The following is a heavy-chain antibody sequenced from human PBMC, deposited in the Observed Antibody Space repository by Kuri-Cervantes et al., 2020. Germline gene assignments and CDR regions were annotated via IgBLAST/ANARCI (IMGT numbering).Heavy chain of an antibody. CDR2: IRYDGNNK. J-gene: IGHJ4*02. V-gene: IGHV3-30*02. D-gene: IGHD2-2*01. CDR1: GFPFSSYG. CDR3: ARPPAAAISFDY. Sequence: GESLKISCAVSGFPFSSYGMHWVRQAPGKGLEWVAFIRYDGNNKFYADSVKGRFTISRDNSKNTLYLQMNSLRAEDTAVYYCARPPAAAISFDYWGQGTLVTVSS.